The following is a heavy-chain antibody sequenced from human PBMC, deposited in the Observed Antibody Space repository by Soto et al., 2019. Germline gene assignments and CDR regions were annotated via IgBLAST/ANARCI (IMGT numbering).Heavy chain of an antibody. CDR2: ISAYNGHI. V-gene: IGHV1-18*01. CDR3: ARDDLQTSAFSTSWPY. D-gene: IGHD6-13*01. J-gene: IGHJ4*02. CDR1: GYTFSNYG. Sequence: WASVKVSCKASGYTFSNYGINWVRQAPGQGLEWMGWISAYNGHINYAQKIQGRVTMTTDTSTNTAYMELRSLTSDDTAVYYCARDDLQTSAFSTSWPYWGQGTLVTVSS.